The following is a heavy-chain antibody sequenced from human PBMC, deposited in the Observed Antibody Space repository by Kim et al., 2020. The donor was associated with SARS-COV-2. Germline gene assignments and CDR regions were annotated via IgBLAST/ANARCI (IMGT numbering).Heavy chain of an antibody. Sequence: GGSLRLSCAASGFTFSSYAMSWVRQAPGKGLELVSAISGSGGSTYYADSVKGRFTISRDNSKNTLYLQMNSLRAEDTAVYYCAKDLPEGDILTGYPPYYYYGMDVRGQGTTVTVSS. CDR2: ISGSGGST. CDR3: AKDLPEGDILTGYPPYYYYGMDV. V-gene: IGHV3-23*01. D-gene: IGHD3-9*01. CDR1: GFTFSSYA. J-gene: IGHJ6*02.